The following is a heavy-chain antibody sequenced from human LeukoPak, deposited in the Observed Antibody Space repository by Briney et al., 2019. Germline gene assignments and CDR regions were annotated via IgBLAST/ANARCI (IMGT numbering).Heavy chain of an antibody. V-gene: IGHV3-7*01. J-gene: IGHJ4*02. CDR2: INHNGNVN. D-gene: IGHD4-17*01. CDR3: ARAGGSTVSHSDC. CDR1: GFTFSSYW. Sequence: GGSLRLSCAASGFTFSSYWMNWARQAPGKGLEWVASINHNGNVNYYVDSVKGRFTISKDNAKNSLYLQMNSLRAEDTAVYYCARAGGSTVSHSDCWGQGTLVTVSS.